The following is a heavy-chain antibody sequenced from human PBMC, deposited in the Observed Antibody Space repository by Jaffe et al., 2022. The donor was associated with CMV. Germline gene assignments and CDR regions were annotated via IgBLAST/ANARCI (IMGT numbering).Heavy chain of an antibody. CDR1: GDSVSSNSAA. Sequence: QVQLQQSGPGLVKPSQTLSLTCAISGDSVSSNSAAWNWIRQSPSRGLEWLGRTYYRSKWYNDYAVSVKSRITINPDTSKNQFSLQLNSVTPEDTAVYYCARDNSGWDYYDSSGLDYYGMDVWGQGTTVTVSS. CDR2: TYYRSKWYN. V-gene: IGHV6-1*01. J-gene: IGHJ6*02. CDR3: ARDNSGWDYYDSSGLDYYGMDV. D-gene: IGHD3-22*01.